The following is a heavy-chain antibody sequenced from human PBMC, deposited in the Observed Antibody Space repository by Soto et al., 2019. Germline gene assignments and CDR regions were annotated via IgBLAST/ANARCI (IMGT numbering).Heavy chain of an antibody. J-gene: IGHJ5*02. Sequence: NPGGSLRLSCAASGFTFSSYSMNWVRQAPGKGLEWVSSISSSSSYIYYADSVKGRFTISRDNAKNSLYLQMNSLRAEDTAVYYCARPAYYDFWSGWPFDPWGQGTLVTVSS. CDR1: GFTFSSYS. CDR2: ISSSSSYI. CDR3: ARPAYYDFWSGWPFDP. D-gene: IGHD3-3*01. V-gene: IGHV3-21*01.